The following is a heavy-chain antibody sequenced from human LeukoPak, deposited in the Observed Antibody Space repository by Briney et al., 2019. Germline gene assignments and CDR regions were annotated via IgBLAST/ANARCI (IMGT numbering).Heavy chain of an antibody. J-gene: IGHJ4*02. Sequence: SGTLSLTCTVSGRSNSSYYWSWIRQPPGKGLEWIGYIYYSGSTNYNPSLKSRVTISVDTSKNQFSLKLSSVTAADTAVYYCARSDYGDYVPLDYWGQGTLVTVSS. V-gene: IGHV4-59*01. CDR3: ARSDYGDYVPLDY. CDR1: GRSNSSYY. D-gene: IGHD4-17*01. CDR2: IYYSGST.